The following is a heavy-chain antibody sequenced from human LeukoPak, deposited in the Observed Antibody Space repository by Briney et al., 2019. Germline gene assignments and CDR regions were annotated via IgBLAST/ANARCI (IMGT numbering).Heavy chain of an antibody. J-gene: IGHJ4*02. CDR2: ISYSGST. CDR1: GGSISSSSYF. D-gene: IGHD2-15*01. V-gene: IGHV4-39*01. CDR3: ARSVNIVVEYYFDY. Sequence: PSETPSLTCTVSGGSISSSSYFWGWIRQPPGKGLEWIGSISYSGSTYYNPSLKSRVTISVGTSKNQFSLKLNSVTAADTAVYYCARSVNIVVEYYFDYWGQGTLVTVSS.